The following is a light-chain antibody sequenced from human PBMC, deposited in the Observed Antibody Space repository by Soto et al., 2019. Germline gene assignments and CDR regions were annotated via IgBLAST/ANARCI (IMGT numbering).Light chain of an antibody. V-gene: IGKV3-20*01. CDR2: RTS. CDR3: QHYNNWPWT. CDR1: QSVSSSY. J-gene: IGKJ5*01. Sequence: EIALTQSPGTLSLSPGERATLSCRASQSVSSSYLAWYQQKPGQAPRLLIYRTSNRATGIPDRFSGSGSGTDFTLTISSLQSEDFAVYYCQHYNNWPWTFGQGRRLEIK.